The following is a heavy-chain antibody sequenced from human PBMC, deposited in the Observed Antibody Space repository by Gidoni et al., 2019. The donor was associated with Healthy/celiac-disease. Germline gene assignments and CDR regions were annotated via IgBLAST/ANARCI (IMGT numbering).Heavy chain of an antibody. CDR1: GGSFSGYY. V-gene: IGHV4-34*01. CDR3: ARRGWLDY. D-gene: IGHD5-12*01. CDR2: INHSGST. Sequence: QVPLQQWGAGRLKPSETLSLTCAVYGGSFSGYYWSWIRQPPGKGLEWIGEINHSGSTNYNPSLKSRVTISVDTSKNQFSLKLSSVTAADTAVYYCARRGWLDYWGQGTLVTVSS. J-gene: IGHJ4*02.